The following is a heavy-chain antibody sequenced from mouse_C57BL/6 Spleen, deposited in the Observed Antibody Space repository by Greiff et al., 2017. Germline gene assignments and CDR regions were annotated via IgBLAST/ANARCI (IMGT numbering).Heavy chain of an antibody. CDR2: ISSGSSTI. Sequence: EVKLVESGGGLVKPGGSLKLSCAASGFTFSDYGMHWVRQAPEKGLEWVAYISSGSSTIYYADTVKGRFTISRDNAKNTLFLQMTSLRSEDTAMYYCARTSSGYWGQGTTLTVSS. V-gene: IGHV5-17*01. J-gene: IGHJ2*01. D-gene: IGHD3-2*02. CDR1: GFTFSDYG. CDR3: ARTSSGY.